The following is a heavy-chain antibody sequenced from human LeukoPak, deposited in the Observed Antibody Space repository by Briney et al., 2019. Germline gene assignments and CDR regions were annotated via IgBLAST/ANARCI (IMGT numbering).Heavy chain of an antibody. Sequence: GRSLRLSCAASGFTFSTYAMHWVRQGPGKGLEWVAVISYDGSNKYYADSVKGRFTISRDNSKNTLYLQMNSLRAEDTAVYYCARAPLLGYYYDSSGYSWGQGTLVTVSS. D-gene: IGHD3-22*01. CDR3: ARAPLLGYYYDSSGYS. CDR2: ISYDGSNK. V-gene: IGHV3-30*14. CDR1: GFTFSTYA. J-gene: IGHJ4*02.